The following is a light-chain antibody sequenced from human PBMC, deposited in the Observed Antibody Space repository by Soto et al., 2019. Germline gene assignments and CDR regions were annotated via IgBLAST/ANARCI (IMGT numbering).Light chain of an antibody. CDR1: QSVSTAF. V-gene: IGKV3-20*01. CDR2: GAS. CDR3: QQSYSTPPWT. Sequence: EIVLTQSPGTLSLSPGERATLSCRASQSVSTAFLGWYQQKPGQAPRLLIYGASSRATGIPDRFSGSGSGTDFTLTISRLEPEDFATYYCQQSYSTPPWTFGQGTKVEIK. J-gene: IGKJ1*01.